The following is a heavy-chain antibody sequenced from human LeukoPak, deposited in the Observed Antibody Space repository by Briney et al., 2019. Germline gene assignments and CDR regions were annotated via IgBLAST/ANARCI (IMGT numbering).Heavy chain of an antibody. Sequence: GGSLRLSCAASAFTFSSYAMSWFRQAPGEGLEWFLAISGSGGSTYYADSVKGRFTISRDNSKNTLYLQMNSLRAEDTAVYYCAKAGKWEPVYWGQGTLVTVSS. J-gene: IGHJ4*02. D-gene: IGHD1-26*01. CDR3: AKAGKWEPVY. CDR1: AFTFSSYA. V-gene: IGHV3-23*01. CDR2: ISGSGGST.